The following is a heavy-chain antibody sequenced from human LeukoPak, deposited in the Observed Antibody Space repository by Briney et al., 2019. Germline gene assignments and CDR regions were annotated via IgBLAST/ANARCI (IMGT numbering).Heavy chain of an antibody. Sequence: SETLSLTCTVSGGSIRGYYWIWIRQPPGKGLEWIGYIYYTGSTNYNPSLKSRVTISMGTSKNQFSLNLRSVTAADTAVYYCARTTSGWYYFDYWGQGTLVTVSS. CDR2: IYYTGST. CDR1: GGSIRGYY. J-gene: IGHJ4*02. CDR3: ARTTSGWYYFDY. D-gene: IGHD6-19*01. V-gene: IGHV4-59*08.